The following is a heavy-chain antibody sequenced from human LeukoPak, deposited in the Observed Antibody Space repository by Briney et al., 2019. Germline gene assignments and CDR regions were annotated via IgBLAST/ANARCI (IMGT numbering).Heavy chain of an antibody. Sequence: PGGSLRLSCAGSGFAFSSYNMNWARQAPGKGLEWVSYISSSRSIYYADSVKGRFTISRDNAKNSLYLQMNSLRAEDTAVYYCARDIWSTSWCFDYWGQGTLVTVSS. J-gene: IGHJ4*02. CDR2: ISSSRSI. CDR3: ARDIWSTSWCFDY. D-gene: IGHD6-13*01. CDR1: GFAFSSYN. V-gene: IGHV3-48*01.